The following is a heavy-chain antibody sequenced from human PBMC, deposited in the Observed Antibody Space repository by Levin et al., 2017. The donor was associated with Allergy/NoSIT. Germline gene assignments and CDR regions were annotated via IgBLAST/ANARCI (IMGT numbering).Heavy chain of an antibody. J-gene: IGHJ6*02. CDR2: ISSSSSYI. V-gene: IGHV3-21*01. CDR3: ARDRRRYSSSSPPYGMDV. CDR1: GFTFSSYS. Sequence: GESLKISCAASGFTFSSYSMNWVRQAPGKGLEWVSSISSSSSYIYYADSVKGRFTISRDNAKNSLYLQMNSLRAEDTAVYYCARDRRRYSSSSPPYGMDVWGQGTTVTVSS. D-gene: IGHD6-6*01.